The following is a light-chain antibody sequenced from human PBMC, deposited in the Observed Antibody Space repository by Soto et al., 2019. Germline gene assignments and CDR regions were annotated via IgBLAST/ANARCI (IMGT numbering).Light chain of an antibody. V-gene: IGLV3-1*01. Sequence: SYELTQPPSASVSPGQTASITCSGDKLGDKYVIWYQQRPGQSPVLVIYQDTKRASGVPERFSGSNSGNTATLTISGTQAMDDGDYYCQAWESNTVVFGGGTKPTVL. CDR1: KLGDKY. CDR3: QAWESNTVV. CDR2: QDT. J-gene: IGLJ2*01.